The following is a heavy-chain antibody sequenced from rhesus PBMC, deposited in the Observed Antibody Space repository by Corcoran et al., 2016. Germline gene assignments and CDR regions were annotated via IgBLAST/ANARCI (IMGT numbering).Heavy chain of an antibody. D-gene: IGHD2-21*01. CDR2: IYGIIGST. CDR1: GGSISSGYG. CDR3: ARNAVATLGDY. J-gene: IGHJ4*01. V-gene: IGHV4S7*01. Sequence: QVQLQESGPGLVKPSETLSLTGAVSGGSISSGYGWGWIRQPPGTGLGGMGLECIEHIYGIIGSTYYNPSLKSRVTISKDTSKNQFSLKLSSVTAADTAVYYCARNAVATLGDYWGQGVLVTVSS.